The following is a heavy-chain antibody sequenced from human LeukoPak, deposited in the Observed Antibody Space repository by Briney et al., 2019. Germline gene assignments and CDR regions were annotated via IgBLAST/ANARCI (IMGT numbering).Heavy chain of an antibody. J-gene: IGHJ4*02. D-gene: IGHD1-26*01. V-gene: IGHV3-23*01. CDR1: GFTFSSYA. CDR2: ISGSGGNT. Sequence: GGSLRLSCAASGFTFSSYAMNWVRQAPGKGLEWVSSISGSGGNTYYADSLKGRLTISRDNSQNTLYLQMNSLRAEDTAVYYCAKRERYYFDYWGQGTLVTVSS. CDR3: AKRERYYFDY.